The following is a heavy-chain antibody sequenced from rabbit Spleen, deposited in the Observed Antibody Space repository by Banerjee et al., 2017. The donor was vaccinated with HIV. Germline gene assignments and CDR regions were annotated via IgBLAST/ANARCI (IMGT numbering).Heavy chain of an antibody. CDR3: ARGVYSSGWGVDLGYFDL. J-gene: IGHJ4*01. CDR1: GFDFSNYY. D-gene: IGHD4-1*01. V-gene: IGHV1S40*01. Sequence: QSLEESGGDLVKPGASLKLSCTGSGFDFSNYYMSWVRQAPGKGLEWMGCIWTGDGGAYYANWAKGRFTISKTSSTTVTLQMTSLTAADTATYFCARGVYSSGWGVDLGYFDLWGPGTLVTVS. CDR2: IWTGDGGA.